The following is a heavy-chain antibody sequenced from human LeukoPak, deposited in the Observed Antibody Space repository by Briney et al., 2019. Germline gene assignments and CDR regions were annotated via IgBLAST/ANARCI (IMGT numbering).Heavy chain of an antibody. D-gene: IGHD3-3*01. Sequence: GGSLRLSCAASGFTFSSYGMHWVRQAPGKGLEWVAVISYDGSNKYYADSVKGRFTISRDNAKNSLYLQMNSLRAEDTAVYYCARDRAGYYDFWSGYYTGSSFDYWGQGTLVTVSS. CDR1: GFTFSSYG. CDR2: ISYDGSNK. CDR3: ARDRAGYYDFWSGYYTGSSFDY. V-gene: IGHV3-30*03. J-gene: IGHJ4*02.